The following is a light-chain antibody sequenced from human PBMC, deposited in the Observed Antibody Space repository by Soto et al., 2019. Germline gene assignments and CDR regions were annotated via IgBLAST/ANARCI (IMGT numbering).Light chain of an antibody. CDR3: QQYYSSPLIT. CDR2: WAS. V-gene: IGKV4-1*01. Sequence: IVMTQSLDSLAVSLGERSTSNCKSSQSIFYSSNNKNCLAWYQHKPGQPPKLLIYWASTRESGVPDRFSGSGSGTEFPLTISSLQAEDVAFYYCQQYYSSPLITFGQGTRLEIK. J-gene: IGKJ5*01. CDR1: QSIFYSSNNKNC.